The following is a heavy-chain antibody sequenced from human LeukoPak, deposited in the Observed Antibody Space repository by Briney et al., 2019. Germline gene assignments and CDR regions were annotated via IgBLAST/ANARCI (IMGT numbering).Heavy chain of an antibody. D-gene: IGHD3-9*01. CDR3: ARGALLRYFDWLPHY. V-gene: IGHV1-2*02. CDR2: INPNSGGT. J-gene: IGHJ4*02. Sequence: ASVKVSCKASGYTFTGYYMHWVRQAPGQGLEWMGWINPNSGGTNYAQKFQGRVTMTRDTSISTAYMELSGLRSDDTAVYYCARGALLRYFDWLPHYWGQGTLVTVSS. CDR1: GYTFTGYY.